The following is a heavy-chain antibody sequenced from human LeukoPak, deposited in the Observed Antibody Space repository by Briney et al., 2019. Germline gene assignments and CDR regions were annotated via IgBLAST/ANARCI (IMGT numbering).Heavy chain of an antibody. CDR2: IYYSGST. Sequence: SSETLSLTCTVSGGSISSYYWSWIRQPPGKGLEWIGYIYYSGSTNYNPSLKSRVTISVDTSKNQFSLKLSSVTAADTAVYYCAKYCSSTSCHDAFDIWGQGTMVTASS. V-gene: IGHV4-59*08. J-gene: IGHJ3*02. D-gene: IGHD2-2*01. CDR1: GGSISSYY. CDR3: AKYCSSTSCHDAFDI.